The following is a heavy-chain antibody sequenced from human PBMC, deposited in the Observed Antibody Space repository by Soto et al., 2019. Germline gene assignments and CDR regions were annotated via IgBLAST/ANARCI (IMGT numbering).Heavy chain of an antibody. CDR3: ARGGGVGVAGSAAFDM. V-gene: IGHV1-2*02. J-gene: IGHJ3*02. CDR2: INPATGAA. CDR1: GYPVTAYY. Sequence: QLHLVQSGAVVKKPGASVTVSCSASGYPVTAYYMHWVRQAPGRGDEWMGGINPATGAAKYTQTFQGRVTMNRDTSTSTVFMELRGLTSEDTAVYYCARGGGVGVAGSAAFDMWGQGTFVTVSS. D-gene: IGHD3-3*01.